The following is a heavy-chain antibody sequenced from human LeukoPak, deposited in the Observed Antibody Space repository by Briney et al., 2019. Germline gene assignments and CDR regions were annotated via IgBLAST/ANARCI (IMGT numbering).Heavy chain of an antibody. CDR3: ARDRSSYEYYFDY. CDR2: IWFDGSNQ. J-gene: IGHJ4*02. CDR1: GFTFSTYG. D-gene: IGHD5-12*01. V-gene: IGHV3-33*01. Sequence: GGSLRLSCAASGFTFSTYGMHWVRQAPGKGLEWVAVIWFDGSNQYYVDSVKGRFTISRDNSKNTLYLQMSSLRAEDTAVYYCARDRSSYEYYFDYWGQGTLVTVSS.